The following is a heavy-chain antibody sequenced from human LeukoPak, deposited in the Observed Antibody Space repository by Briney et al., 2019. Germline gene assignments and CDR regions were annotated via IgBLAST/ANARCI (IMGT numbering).Heavy chain of an antibody. D-gene: IGHD3-22*01. CDR1: GFTFSSYA. CDR3: ARRAGDYSHPYDY. J-gene: IGHJ4*02. CDR2: ISFDGSNE. Sequence: PGGSLRLSCAASGFTFSSYAMHWVRQAPGKGLEWVAAISFDGSNEYYADSVKGRFTISRDNSKNTLFLQMNSLRAEDTAMYYCARRAGDYSHPYDYWGQGTLVTVSS. V-gene: IGHV3-30*04.